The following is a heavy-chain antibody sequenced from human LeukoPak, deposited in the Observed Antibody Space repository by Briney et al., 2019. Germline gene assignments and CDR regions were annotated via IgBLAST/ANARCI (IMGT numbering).Heavy chain of an antibody. J-gene: IGHJ4*02. CDR3: ARGVGLTQGGTFDY. V-gene: IGHV4-38-2*02. Sequence: SETLSLTCTVSGYSISSGYYWGWIRQPPGKGLQWIATIYHSGSTYYNPSLKSRVTISVDTSKNQLSLKLSSVTAADTAVYYCARGVGLTQGGTFDYWGQGTLVTVSS. D-gene: IGHD1-26*01. CDR1: GYSISSGYY. CDR2: IYHSGST.